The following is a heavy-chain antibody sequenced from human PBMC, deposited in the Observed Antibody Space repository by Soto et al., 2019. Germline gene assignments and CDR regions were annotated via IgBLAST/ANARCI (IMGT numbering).Heavy chain of an antibody. CDR3: ARIKELPSSHFDY. Sequence: ASVKVSFKASGYTFTSYGISWLRQAPGPGLEWMGWISAYNGNTNYAQKLQGRVTMTTDTSTSTAYMELRSLRSDDTAVYYCARIKELPSSHFDYWGQGTLVTVSS. CDR1: GYTFTSYG. J-gene: IGHJ4*02. D-gene: IGHD1-26*01. CDR2: ISAYNGNT. V-gene: IGHV1-18*01.